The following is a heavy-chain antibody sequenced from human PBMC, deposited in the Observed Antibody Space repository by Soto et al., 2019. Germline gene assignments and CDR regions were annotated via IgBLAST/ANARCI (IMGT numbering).Heavy chain of an antibody. CDR2: ISYDGSNK. V-gene: IGHV3-30-3*01. CDR1: GFTFSSYA. J-gene: IGHJ4*02. Sequence: QVQLVESGGGVVQPERSLRLSCAASGFTFSSYAMHWVRQAPGKGLEWVAVISYDGSNKYYADSVKGRFTISRDNSKNTLYLQMNSLRAEDTAVYYCARGITMVRGVIIDYFDYWGQGTLVTVSS. CDR3: ARGITMVRGVIIDYFDY. D-gene: IGHD3-10*01.